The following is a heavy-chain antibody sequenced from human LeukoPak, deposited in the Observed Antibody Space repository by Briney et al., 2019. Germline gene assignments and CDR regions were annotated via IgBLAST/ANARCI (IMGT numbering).Heavy chain of an antibody. V-gene: IGHV4-59*01. CDR1: GGSISSYY. Sequence: SETLSLTCTVSGGSISSYYWSWIRQPPGKGLEWIGYIYYSGSTNYNPSLKRRVTISVDTSKNQFSLKLSSVTAADTAVYYCARLGSGWYNWFDPWGQGTLVTVSS. D-gene: IGHD6-19*01. CDR2: IYYSGST. J-gene: IGHJ5*02. CDR3: ARLGSGWYNWFDP.